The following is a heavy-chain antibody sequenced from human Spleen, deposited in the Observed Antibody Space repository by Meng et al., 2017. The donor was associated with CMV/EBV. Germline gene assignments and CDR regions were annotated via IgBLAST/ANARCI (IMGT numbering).Heavy chain of an antibody. V-gene: IGHV1-2*02. D-gene: IGHD3-3*01. CDR1: GYTFSAYY. CDR3: ARGGIRGVIFGVAMVTYGMDV. J-gene: IGHJ6*02. CDR2: INPDSGDT. Sequence: ASVKVSCKASGYTFSAYYIHWVRQAPGQGLEWMGWINPDSGDTSFAQKFQGRVTMTRDTSISTAYMELSRLRSDDTAVYYCARGGIRGVIFGVAMVTYGMDVWGQGTTVTVSS.